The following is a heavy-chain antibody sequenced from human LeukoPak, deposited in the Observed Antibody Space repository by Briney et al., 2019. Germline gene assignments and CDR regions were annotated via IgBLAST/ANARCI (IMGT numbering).Heavy chain of an antibody. Sequence: GGSLRLSCAASGFTFSSYEMNWVRQAPGKGLEWVSYISSSGSTIYYADSVKGRFTISRDNAKNSLYLQMNSLRAEDTAVYYCARVHSSTGHYYFDYWGQGTLVTVSS. CDR1: GFTFSSYE. V-gene: IGHV3-48*03. D-gene: IGHD2-2*01. CDR3: ARVHSSTGHYYFDY. J-gene: IGHJ4*02. CDR2: ISSSGSTI.